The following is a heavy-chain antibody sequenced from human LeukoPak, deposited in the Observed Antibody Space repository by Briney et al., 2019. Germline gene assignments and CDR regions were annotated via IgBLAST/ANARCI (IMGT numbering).Heavy chain of an antibody. Sequence: ASVKVSCKASGYTFTSYYMHWVRQAPGQGLEWMGIINPSGGSTSYAQKFQGRVTMTRDTSTSTAYMELRSLRSDDTAVYYCARSGSGHLDYWGQGTLVTVSS. CDR2: INPSGGST. J-gene: IGHJ4*02. D-gene: IGHD2-15*01. CDR3: ARSGSGHLDY. CDR1: GYTFTSYY. V-gene: IGHV1-46*01.